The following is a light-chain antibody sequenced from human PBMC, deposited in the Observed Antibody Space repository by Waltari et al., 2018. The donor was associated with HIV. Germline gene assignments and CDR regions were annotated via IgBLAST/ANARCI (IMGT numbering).Light chain of an antibody. CDR3: QQRSNWPPVYT. CDR1: QSVSSY. V-gene: IGKV3-11*01. J-gene: IGKJ2*01. CDR2: DAS. Sequence: EIVLTQSPATLSLSPGERATLSCRASQSVSSYLAWYQQKPGQAPRLLIYDASNRATGIPPRFSGSGSGTDFTLTISSLEPEDVAVYYCQQRSNWPPVYTFGQGTKLGIK.